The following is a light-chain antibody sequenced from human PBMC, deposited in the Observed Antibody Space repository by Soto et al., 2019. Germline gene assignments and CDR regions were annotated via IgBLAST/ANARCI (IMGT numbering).Light chain of an antibody. CDR3: SSYTTSSSYV. CDR1: SXDVGGYIY. V-gene: IGLV2-14*01. Sequence: QSALTQPASVSGSPGQSITISCTGTSXDVGGYIYVSWYQQHPGKAPKLMIYDVTSRPSGVSYRFSGSKSGNTASLTISGLQAEDEADYYCSSYTTSSSYVFGTGTKGTVL. J-gene: IGLJ1*01. CDR2: DVT.